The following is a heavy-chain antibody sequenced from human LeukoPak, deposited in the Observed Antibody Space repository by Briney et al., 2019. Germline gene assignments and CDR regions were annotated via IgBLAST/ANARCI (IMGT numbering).Heavy chain of an antibody. CDR1: GFTFSSYW. CDR3: ARDQYYYDSSGYRTSFDI. Sequence: GGSLRLSCAASGFTFSSYWMHWVRQAPGKGLVWVSRINSDGSSTSYADSVKGRFTISRDNAKNTLYLQMNSLRAEDTAVYYCARDQYYYDSSGYRTSFDIWGQGTMVTVSS. J-gene: IGHJ3*02. CDR2: INSDGSST. D-gene: IGHD3-22*01. V-gene: IGHV3-74*01.